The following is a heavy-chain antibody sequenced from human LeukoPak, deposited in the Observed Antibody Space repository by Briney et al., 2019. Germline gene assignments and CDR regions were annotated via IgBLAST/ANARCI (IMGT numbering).Heavy chain of an antibody. CDR1: GYTLTGYY. Sequence: ASVKVSCKASGYTLTGYYMHWVRQAPGQGLEWMGWINPNSGGTNYAQKFQGRVTMTRDTSISTAYMELSRLRSDDTAVYYCARAGSYDILTGYHPFDAFDIWGQGTMVTVSS. CDR2: INPNSGGT. D-gene: IGHD3-9*01. V-gene: IGHV1-2*02. J-gene: IGHJ3*02. CDR3: ARAGSYDILTGYHPFDAFDI.